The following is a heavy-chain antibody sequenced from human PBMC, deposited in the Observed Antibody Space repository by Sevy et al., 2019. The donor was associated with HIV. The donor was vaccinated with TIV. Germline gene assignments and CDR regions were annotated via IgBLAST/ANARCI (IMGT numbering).Heavy chain of an antibody. D-gene: IGHD6-13*01. J-gene: IGHJ4*02. CDR3: TRWKAAQSIFDY. V-gene: IGHV3-49*04. Sequence: GGSLRLSCTASGFTFGDYCMSWVRQAPGKGLEWVAFLKSDVYGGTVDHAASVRGRFVISGDDSKTIAYLQMNDLKTEDTGVYYCTRWKAAQSIFDYWGQGALVTVSS. CDR1: GFTFGDYC. CDR2: LKSDVYGGTV.